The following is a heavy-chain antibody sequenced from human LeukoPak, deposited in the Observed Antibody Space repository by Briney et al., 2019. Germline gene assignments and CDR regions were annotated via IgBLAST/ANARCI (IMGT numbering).Heavy chain of an antibody. CDR2: INHSGGT. V-gene: IGHV4-34*01. CDR1: GGSSSGYY. CDR3: ARRLSTGESKKRAFDI. J-gene: IGHJ3*02. Sequence: SETLSLTCAVYGGSSSGYYWSWIRQPPGTGLEWPGEINHSGGTNYNPSLKSRVTISIDTSKNQFSLKLSSVTAADTAVYYCARRLSTGESKKRAFDIWGQGTMVTVSS. D-gene: IGHD7-27*01.